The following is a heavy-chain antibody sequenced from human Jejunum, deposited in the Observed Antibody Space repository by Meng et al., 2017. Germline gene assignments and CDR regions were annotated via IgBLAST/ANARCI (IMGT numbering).Heavy chain of an antibody. Sequence: QVQLVESGGGVVQPVRSLRLSCAASGLTFSNYGMHWVRQAPGRGLEWVAVISDDESYKNYADSVKGRFTISRDNSKNILYLQMNSLRTEDTAVFYCAKATGKTFDYWGQGTLVTVSS. CDR2: ISDDESYK. D-gene: IGHD1-14*01. V-gene: IGHV3-30*18. J-gene: IGHJ4*02. CDR1: GLTFSNYG. CDR3: AKATGKTFDY.